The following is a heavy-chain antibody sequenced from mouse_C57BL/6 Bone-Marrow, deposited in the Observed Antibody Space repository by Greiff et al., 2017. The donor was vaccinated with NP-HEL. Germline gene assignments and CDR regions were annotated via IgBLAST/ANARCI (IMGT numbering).Heavy chain of an antibody. J-gene: IGHJ1*03. CDR3: ARNYGSSYIPDWYFDV. Sequence: EVQVVESGGGLVKPGGSLKLSCAASGFTFSDYGMHWVRQAPEKGLEWVAYISSGSSTIYYADKVKGRFTISRDNAKNTLFLQMTSLRSEDTAMYYCARNYGSSYIPDWYFDVWGTGTTVTVSS. V-gene: IGHV5-17*01. CDR1: GFTFSDYG. D-gene: IGHD1-1*01. CDR2: ISSGSSTI.